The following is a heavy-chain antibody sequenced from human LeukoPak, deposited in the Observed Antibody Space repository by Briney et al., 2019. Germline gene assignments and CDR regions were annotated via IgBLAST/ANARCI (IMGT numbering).Heavy chain of an antibody. V-gene: IGHV5-51*01. CDR3: ATGTVYYYDSSGYYNDY. CDR1: GYSFTSCW. Sequence: GESLKISCKGSGYSFTSCWIGWVRQMPGKGLEWMGIIYPGDSDTRYSPSFQGQVTTSADKSISTAYLQWSSLKASDTAMYYCATGTVYYYDSSGYYNDYWGQGTLVTVSS. D-gene: IGHD3-22*01. J-gene: IGHJ4*02. CDR2: IYPGDSDT.